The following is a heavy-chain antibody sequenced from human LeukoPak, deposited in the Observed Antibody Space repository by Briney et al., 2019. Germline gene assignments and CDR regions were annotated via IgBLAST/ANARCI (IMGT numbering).Heavy chain of an antibody. V-gene: IGHV1-2*02. CDR1: GYTFTAYY. J-gene: IGHJ6*04. CDR3: AKARGLYCSSTSCCDCDV. Sequence: GASVKVSCKASGYTFTAYYIHWVRQAPGQGLEWMGWINPNSGGTNYAQKFQGRVTLTRDTSITTAYMELNRLRSDDTAVYYCAKARGLYCSSTSCCDCDVWGKGTTVTVSS. CDR2: INPNSGGT. D-gene: IGHD2-2*01.